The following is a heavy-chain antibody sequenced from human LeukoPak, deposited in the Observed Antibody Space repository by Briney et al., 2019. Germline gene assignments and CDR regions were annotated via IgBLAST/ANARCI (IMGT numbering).Heavy chain of an antibody. Sequence: GGSLRLSCAASGLTFNSYWMSWVRQAPGKGLEWVANIKKDGSEKYQVDSVKGRFTISRDNAKNSLYLQMNSLRADDTAVYYCARQETSSYNGAFDIWGQGALVTVSS. J-gene: IGHJ4*02. D-gene: IGHD1-26*01. V-gene: IGHV3-7*01. CDR3: ARQETSSYNGAFDI. CDR1: GLTFNSYW. CDR2: IKKDGSEK.